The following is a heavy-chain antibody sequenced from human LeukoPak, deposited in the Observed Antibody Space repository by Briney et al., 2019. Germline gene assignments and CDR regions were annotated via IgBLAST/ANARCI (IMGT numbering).Heavy chain of an antibody. V-gene: IGHV1-18*01. Sequence: GSLSVSCKASGYTFSSYGISGVRQAPRQGLEWMGCISAYNGNTDYAQTLRGRLTITTDTSTSTAYIELRSPRSDDTGVYDCARVYRYGTRDDAFDLWGQGTMVTVSS. J-gene: IGHJ3*01. CDR3: ARVYRYGTRDDAFDL. CDR2: ISAYNGNT. D-gene: IGHD5-18*01. CDR1: GYTFSSYG.